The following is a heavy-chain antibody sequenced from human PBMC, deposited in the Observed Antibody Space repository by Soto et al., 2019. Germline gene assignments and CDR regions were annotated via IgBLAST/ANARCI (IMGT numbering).Heavy chain of an antibody. D-gene: IGHD6-19*01. Sequence: ASVKVSCKASGSTFPSYDITWVRQATGQGLEWMGWMNPNSGNTGYAQKFQGRVTMTRNTSISTAYMELSSLRSEDTAVYYCARRMSSGWTGYGMDVWGQGTTVTVSS. CDR1: GSTFPSYD. J-gene: IGHJ6*02. CDR2: MNPNSGNT. CDR3: ARRMSSGWTGYGMDV. V-gene: IGHV1-8*01.